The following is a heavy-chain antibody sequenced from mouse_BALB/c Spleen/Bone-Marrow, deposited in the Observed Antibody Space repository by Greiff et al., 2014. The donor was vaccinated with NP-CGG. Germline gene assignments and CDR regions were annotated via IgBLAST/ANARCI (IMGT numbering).Heavy chain of an antibody. Sequence: VKLQESGAELVRPGVSVKISCKGSGYTFTDYAVHWVKQGHAKSLEWIGVISTYYGDATCNQKFKGKATMTVDKSSSTAYMELARLTSEDSAIYYCARDLDYWGQGTTLTVSS. CDR2: ISTYYGDA. CDR3: ARDLDY. V-gene: IGHV1S137*01. CDR1: GYTFTDYA. J-gene: IGHJ2*01.